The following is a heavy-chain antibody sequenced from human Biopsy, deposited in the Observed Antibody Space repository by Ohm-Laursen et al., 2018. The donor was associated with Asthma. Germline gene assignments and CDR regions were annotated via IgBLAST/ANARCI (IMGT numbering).Heavy chain of an antibody. D-gene: IGHD1-26*01. CDR3: VHTLVGLKAFDF. CDR2: IYWDDDK. CDR1: GFSLSTSGGG. V-gene: IGHV2-5*02. Sequence: PTQTLTLTSTFSGFSLSTSGGGVGWIRQPPGKALEWLGNIYWDDDKRYSPSLQSRLTITRDTPKDQVVLTMTNMGPVDTGTHYCVHTLVGLKAFDFWGQGTLVTVSS. J-gene: IGHJ4*02.